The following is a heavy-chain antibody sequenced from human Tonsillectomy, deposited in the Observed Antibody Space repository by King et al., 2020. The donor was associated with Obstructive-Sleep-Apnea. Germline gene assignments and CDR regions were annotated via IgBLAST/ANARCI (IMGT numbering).Heavy chain of an antibody. CDR2: IYYSGST. Sequence: LQLQESGPGLVKPSETLSLTCTVSGGSISSSSYYWGWIRQPPGKGLEWIGSIYYSGSTYYNPSLKSRVTISVDTSKNQFSLKLSSVTAADTAVYYCARLEAYCGGDCYRMLGSPRTYYFDYWGQGTLVTVSS. D-gene: IGHD2-21*02. V-gene: IGHV4-39*07. CDR3: ARLEAYCGGDCYRMLGSPRTYYFDY. CDR1: GGSISSSSYY. J-gene: IGHJ4*01.